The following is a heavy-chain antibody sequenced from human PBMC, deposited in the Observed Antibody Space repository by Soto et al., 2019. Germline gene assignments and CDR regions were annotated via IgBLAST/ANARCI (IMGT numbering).Heavy chain of an antibody. CDR3: ASVRAHYFDN. V-gene: IGHV4-30-4*01. Sequence: TSETLSLTCTVSGDSISSGDYYWSWIRQPPGKGLEWIGYIFYTGSTYYNPSFKSRLTMSTDTSRNHFSLSLSSVTAADTAVYYCASVRAHYFDNWSQGTLVTVSS. CDR1: GDSISSGDYY. J-gene: IGHJ4*02. CDR2: IFYTGST.